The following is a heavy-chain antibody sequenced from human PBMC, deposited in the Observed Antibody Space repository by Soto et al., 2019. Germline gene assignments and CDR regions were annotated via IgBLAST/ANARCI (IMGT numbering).Heavy chain of an antibody. CDR1: GGSISSYY. J-gene: IGHJ4*02. CDR2: IYYSGST. Sequence: QVQLQESGPGLVKPSETLSLTCTVSGGSISSYYWSWIRQPPGKGLEWIGYIYYSGSTNYNPSLKSRVTISVDPSKHQFSLKLGSVSAADTAVYYCASRWGGCFYYWGQGTRVTVSS. V-gene: IGHV4-59*08. D-gene: IGHD3-16*01. CDR3: ASRWGGCFYY.